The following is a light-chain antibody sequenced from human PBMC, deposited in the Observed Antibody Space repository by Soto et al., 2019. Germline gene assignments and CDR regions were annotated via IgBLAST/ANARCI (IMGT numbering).Light chain of an antibody. CDR1: QSISSY. J-gene: IGKJ2*01. V-gene: IGKV1-39*01. Sequence: DIQMTQSPSSLSASVGDRVTITCRASQSISSYLNWYQQKPGKAPQLLIYAASSLQSGVPSRFSGRGSGTDFTITISSLQPEDFATYYCQQRYSTPRTFGQGTTLEIK. CDR2: AAS. CDR3: QQRYSTPRT.